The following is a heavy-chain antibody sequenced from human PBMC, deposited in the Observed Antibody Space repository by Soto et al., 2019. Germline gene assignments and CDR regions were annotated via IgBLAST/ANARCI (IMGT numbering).Heavy chain of an antibody. J-gene: IGHJ6*02. D-gene: IGHD6-25*01. CDR1: GGTFSSYA. CDR2: IIPIFGTA. V-gene: IGHV1-69*13. Sequence: SVKVSCKASGGTFSSYAISWVRQAPGQGLEWMGGIIPIFGTANYAQKFQGRVTITADESTSTAYMELSSLRSEDTAVYYCERDERNYAPYSTGDVWGQGTKATVYS. CDR3: ERDERNYAPYSTGDV.